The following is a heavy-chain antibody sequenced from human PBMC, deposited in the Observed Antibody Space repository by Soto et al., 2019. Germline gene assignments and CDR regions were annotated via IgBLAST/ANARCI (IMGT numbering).Heavy chain of an antibody. V-gene: IGHV3-23*01. D-gene: IGHD6-19*01. CDR3: AKDISQYSSGWYDYFDY. Sequence: GSLRLSCAASGFTFSSYAMSWVRQAPGKGLEWVSAISGSGGSTYYADSVKGRFTISRDNSKNTLYLQMNSLRAEDTAVYYCAKDISQYSSGWYDYFDYWGQGTLVTVSS. CDR2: ISGSGGST. J-gene: IGHJ4*02. CDR1: GFTFSSYA.